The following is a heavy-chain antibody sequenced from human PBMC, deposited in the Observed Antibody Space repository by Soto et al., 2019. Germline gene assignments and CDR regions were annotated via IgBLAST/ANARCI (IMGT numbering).Heavy chain of an antibody. CDR1: RGSISSSNW. CDR3: ARESYNESNVGYFDL. D-gene: IGHD1-1*01. Sequence: QVQLQESGPGLVKPSGTLSLTCAVSRGSISSSNWWSWVRQSPGKGLEWIGAMYHTGITNYSPSRKSRVTMSVDKSKNQFSLELSSVTAADTAVYYCARESYNESNVGYFDLWGRGTLVSVSS. V-gene: IGHV4-4*02. J-gene: IGHJ2*01. CDR2: MYHTGIT.